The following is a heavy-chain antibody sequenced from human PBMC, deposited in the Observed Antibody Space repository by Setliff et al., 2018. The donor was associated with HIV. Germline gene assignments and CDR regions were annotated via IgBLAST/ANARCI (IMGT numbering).Heavy chain of an antibody. CDR1: GFTFSSYA. CDR2: INSNGGST. CDR3: AKGASFSGSYFDY. D-gene: IGHD5-12*01. J-gene: IGHJ4*02. V-gene: IGHV3-23*01. Sequence: QAGGSLRLSCAASGFTFSSYAMSWVRQAPGKGLEWVSTINSNGGSTYYADSVKGRFTISSDNSKNTLSLQMNSLRVEDTAVYYCAKGASFSGSYFDYWGQGTLVTVSS.